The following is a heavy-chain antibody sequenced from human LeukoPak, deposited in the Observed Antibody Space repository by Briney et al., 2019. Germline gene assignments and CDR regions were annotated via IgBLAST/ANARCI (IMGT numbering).Heavy chain of an antibody. Sequence: PSETLSLTCTVSSDSISSYYWGWIRQPPGKGLEWIGEINHSGSTNYNPSLKSRVTISVDTSENQFSLKLSSVTAADTAVYYCARVAGYSSSWYLDYWGQGTLVTVSS. CDR2: INHSGST. V-gene: IGHV4-34*01. CDR3: ARVAGYSSSWYLDY. CDR1: SDSISSYY. D-gene: IGHD6-13*01. J-gene: IGHJ4*02.